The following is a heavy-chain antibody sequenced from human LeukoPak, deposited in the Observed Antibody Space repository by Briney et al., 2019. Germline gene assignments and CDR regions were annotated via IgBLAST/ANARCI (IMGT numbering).Heavy chain of an antibody. CDR3: ASVYGDNEIDY. D-gene: IGHD4-17*01. J-gene: IGHJ4*02. CDR1: GFTFSSYE. Sequence: GGSLRLSCAASGFTFSSYEMNWVRQAPGKGLEWVSYISSSGSTIYYADSVKGRFTISRDNARNSLYLQMNSLRAEDTAVYYCASVYGDNEIDYWGQGTLVTVSS. V-gene: IGHV3-48*03. CDR2: ISSSGSTI.